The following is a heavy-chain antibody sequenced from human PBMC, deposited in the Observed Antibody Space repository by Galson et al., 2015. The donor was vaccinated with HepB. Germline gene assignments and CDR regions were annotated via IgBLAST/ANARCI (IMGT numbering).Heavy chain of an antibody. CDR2: ISSSSSTI. Sequence: SLRLSCAASGFTFSSYSMNWVRQAPGKGLEWVSYISSSSSTIYYADSVKGRFTISRDNAKNSLYLQMNGLRDEDTAVYYCASLYCSSTSCYRGNWYFDLWGRGTLVTVSS. V-gene: IGHV3-48*02. CDR1: GFTFSSYS. CDR3: ASLYCSSTSCYRGNWYFDL. D-gene: IGHD2-2*02. J-gene: IGHJ2*01.